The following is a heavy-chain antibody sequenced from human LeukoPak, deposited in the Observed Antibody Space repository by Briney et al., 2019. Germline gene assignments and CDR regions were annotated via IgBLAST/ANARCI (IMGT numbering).Heavy chain of an antibody. J-gene: IGHJ4*02. V-gene: IGHV4-4*07. D-gene: IGHD3-3*01. Sequence: SETLSLTCTVSGGSMSSYYWSWIRQPAGKGLEWIGRIYNSGSTNYNPSPKSRLIMSVDTSKNQFSLKLSSVTAADTAVYYCATEGSGFNKWGQGTLVTVSS. CDR3: ATEGSGFNK. CDR2: IYNSGST. CDR1: GGSMSSYY.